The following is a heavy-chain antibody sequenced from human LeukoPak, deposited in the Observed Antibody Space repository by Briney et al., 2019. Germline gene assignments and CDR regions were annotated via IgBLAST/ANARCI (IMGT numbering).Heavy chain of an antibody. CDR3: ARDQTYGDYWYFDL. Sequence: GGSLRLSCAASGFTFSSYWMHWVRQVPGKGLVWVSRIKSDGSSTTYADSVKGRFTISRDNAKNTLYLQMNSLRAEGTAVYYCARDQTYGDYWYFDLWGRGTLVTVSS. CDR1: GFTFSSYW. D-gene: IGHD4-17*01. J-gene: IGHJ2*01. CDR2: IKSDGSST. V-gene: IGHV3-74*01.